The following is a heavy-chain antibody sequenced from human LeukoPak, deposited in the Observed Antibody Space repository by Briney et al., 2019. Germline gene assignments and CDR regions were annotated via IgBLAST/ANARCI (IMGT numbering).Heavy chain of an antibody. V-gene: IGHV1-46*01. Sequence: ASVKVSCKASGYTFTSYYMHWVRQAPGQGLEWMGIINPSGGSTSYAQKFQGRVTMTRDTSTSTVYMELSSLGSEDTAVYYCARVKGGVTARGAFDIWGQGTMVTVSS. D-gene: IGHD2-21*02. J-gene: IGHJ3*02. CDR3: ARVKGGVTARGAFDI. CDR1: GYTFTSYY. CDR2: INPSGGST.